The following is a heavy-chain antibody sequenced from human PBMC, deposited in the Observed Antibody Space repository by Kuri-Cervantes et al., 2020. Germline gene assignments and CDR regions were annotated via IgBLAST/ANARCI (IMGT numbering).Heavy chain of an antibody. J-gene: IGHJ6*02. CDR3: ARSRGRWLQSDYYYGMDV. D-gene: IGHD5-24*01. CDR1: GGSFSGYY. V-gene: IGHV4-34*01. Sequence: GSLRLSCAVYGGSFSGYYWSWIRQPPGKGLEWIGEINHSGSTNYNPSLKSRVTISVDTSKNQFSLKLSSVTAADTAVYYCARSRGRWLQSDYYYGMDVWGQGTTVTVSS. CDR2: INHSGST.